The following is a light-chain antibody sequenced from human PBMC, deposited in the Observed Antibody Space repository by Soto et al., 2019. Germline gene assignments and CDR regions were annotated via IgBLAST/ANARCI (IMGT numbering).Light chain of an antibody. J-gene: IGLJ1*01. V-gene: IGLV1-51*01. CDR2: DDN. CDR1: SSNIGNNY. CDR3: GTWDGSLSGYV. Sequence: QSVLTQPPSVSAAPGQRVTISCSGSSSNIGNNYVSWYQQLPGTAPKLLIYDDNKRPSGIPDRFSGSKSGTSATLGITGLQTGDEADYYCGTWDGSLSGYVFGAGTKVTVL.